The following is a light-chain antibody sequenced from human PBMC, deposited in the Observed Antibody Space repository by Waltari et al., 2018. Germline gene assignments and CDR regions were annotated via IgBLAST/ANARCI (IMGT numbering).Light chain of an antibody. CDR2: QDF. Sequence: YDLTQPPSVSVSPGQTATITCYGDNLGAKFVSWYQQRPGQPPFLVIYQDFKRPSGIPERFSGSNSGNTATLTISGAQAMDEADFYCQSWVGKVVFGGGTKLTV. CDR1: NLGAKF. V-gene: IGLV3-1*01. CDR3: QSWVGKVV. J-gene: IGLJ2*01.